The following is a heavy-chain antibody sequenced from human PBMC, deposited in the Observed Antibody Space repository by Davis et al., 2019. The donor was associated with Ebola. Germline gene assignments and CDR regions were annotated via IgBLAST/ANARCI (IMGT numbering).Heavy chain of an antibody. V-gene: IGHV1-8*01. CDR1: GYTFTNYD. CDR3: ARRVYSRSGFDS. Sequence: ASVKVSCKTSGYTFTNYDINWVRRATGQGLEWMGWLNPNSGNTDSTHKFQGRLTMTKNISIGTAYMVLSTLTSEDTAVYYCARRVYSRSGFDSWGQGTLVTVSS. J-gene: IGHJ4*02. CDR2: LNPNSGNT. D-gene: IGHD2-8*01.